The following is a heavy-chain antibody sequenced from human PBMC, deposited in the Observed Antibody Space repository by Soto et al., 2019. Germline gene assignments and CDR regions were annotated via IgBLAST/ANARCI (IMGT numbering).Heavy chain of an antibody. V-gene: IGHV4-39*01. Sequence: RTCTVSGGSISSSSYYWGWIRQPPGKGLEWIGSIYYSGSTYYNPSLKSRVTISVDTSKNQFSLKLSSVTAADTAVYYCARIGYWTRDGYNLGWFDPWGQGTLVTVSS. D-gene: IGHD5-12*01. CDR2: IYYSGST. J-gene: IGHJ5*02. CDR1: GGSISSSSYY. CDR3: ARIGYWTRDGYNLGWFDP.